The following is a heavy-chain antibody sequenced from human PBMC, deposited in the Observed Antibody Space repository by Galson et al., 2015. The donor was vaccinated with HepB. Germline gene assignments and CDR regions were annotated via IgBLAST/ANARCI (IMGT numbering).Heavy chain of an antibody. V-gene: IGHV3-9*01. CDR1: GFRFRDYA. J-gene: IGHJ6*03. CDR3: VKVIQHSHYMDV. Sequence: SLRLSCAASGFRFRDYAMHWVRQAPGKGLEWVSGINWNSATIGYSDSAKGRFTISRDNAKSSLYLQMDSLRPEDTALYYCVKVIQHSHYMDVWGKGTTATVS. D-gene: IGHD1-1*01. CDR2: INWNSATI.